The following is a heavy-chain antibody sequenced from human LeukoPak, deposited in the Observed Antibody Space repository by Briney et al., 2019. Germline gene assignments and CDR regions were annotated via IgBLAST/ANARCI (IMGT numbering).Heavy chain of an antibody. V-gene: IGHV4-61*01. Sequence: SETLSLTCTVSGGSVSSGSYYWSWIRHPPGRGLEWIGYMYSSGISSYNPSLKSRATISIDTSKNQFSLKLRSATAADTAVYFCARGGNWLGPWGQGTLVTVSS. D-gene: IGHD2-15*01. J-gene: IGHJ5*02. CDR2: MYSSGIS. CDR1: GGSVSSGSYY. CDR3: ARGGNWLGP.